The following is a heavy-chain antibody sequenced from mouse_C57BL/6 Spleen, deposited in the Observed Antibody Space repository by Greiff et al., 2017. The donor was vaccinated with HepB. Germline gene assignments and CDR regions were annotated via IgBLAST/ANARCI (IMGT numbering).Heavy chain of an antibody. CDR3: ALFITTVVAHFDV. V-gene: IGHV1-7*01. CDR1: GYTFTSYW. J-gene: IGHJ1*03. Sequence: QVQLKQSGAELAKPGASVKLSCKASGYTFTSYWMHWVKQRPGQGLEWIGYINPSSGYTKYNQKFKDKATLTADKSSSTAYMQLSSLTYEDSAVYYCALFITTVVAHFDVWGTGTTVTVSS. CDR2: INPSSGYT. D-gene: IGHD1-1*01.